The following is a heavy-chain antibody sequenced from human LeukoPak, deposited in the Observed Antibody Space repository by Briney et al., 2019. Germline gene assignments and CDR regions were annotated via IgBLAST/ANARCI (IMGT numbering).Heavy chain of an antibody. D-gene: IGHD3-22*01. CDR3: ARDSGGWYYDCSGSLDFDY. J-gene: IGHJ4*02. Sequence: GGSLRLSCAASGFTFSSYAIHWVRQAPGKGLEWVAVISYDGSNKYYADSVKGRFTISRDNSKNTLYLQMNSLRAEDTAVYYCARDSGGWYYDCSGSLDFDYWGQGTLVTVSS. CDR2: ISYDGSNK. CDR1: GFTFSSYA. V-gene: IGHV3-30-3*01.